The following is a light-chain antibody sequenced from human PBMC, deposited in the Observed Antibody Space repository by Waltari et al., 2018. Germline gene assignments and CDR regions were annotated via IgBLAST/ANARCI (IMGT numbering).Light chain of an antibody. Sequence: EIVLTQSPGTLSLSPVERATLSCRASQSVTGRYLAWYQQKPGQAPRLLMSGASNRATGTPDRFSGGGSGTDFTLTISRLEPEDSAVYYCQQFGGSPPWTFGQGTKVEIK. J-gene: IGKJ1*01. CDR1: QSVTGRY. CDR2: GAS. V-gene: IGKV3-20*01. CDR3: QQFGGSPPWT.